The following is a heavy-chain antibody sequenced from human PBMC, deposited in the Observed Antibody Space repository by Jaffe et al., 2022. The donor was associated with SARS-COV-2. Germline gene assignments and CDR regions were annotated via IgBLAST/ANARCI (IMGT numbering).Heavy chain of an antibody. V-gene: IGHV3-30*18. Sequence: QVQLVESGGGVVQPGRSLRLSCAASGFAFTDYGMHWVRKAPGKGLEWVAFISYDGSGQYYADSVKGRFTISSDNSKNTLYLQMNGLRGEDTAVYYCAKARGLSTLTNVLDYWGQGTLVTVSS. CDR1: GFAFTDYG. D-gene: IGHD3-10*01. CDR2: ISYDGSGQ. CDR3: AKARGLSTLTNVLDY. J-gene: IGHJ4*02.